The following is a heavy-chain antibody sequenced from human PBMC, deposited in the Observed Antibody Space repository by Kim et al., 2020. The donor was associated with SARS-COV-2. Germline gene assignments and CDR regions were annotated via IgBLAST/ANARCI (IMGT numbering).Heavy chain of an antibody. Sequence: GGSLRLSCSASGFTFSSYAMHWVRQAPGKGLEYVSAISSNGGSTYYADSVKGRFTISRDNSKNTLYLQMSSLRAEDTAVYYCVKGPRASFLAYGMDVWGQGTTVTVSS. J-gene: IGHJ6*02. V-gene: IGHV3-64D*06. CDR1: GFTFSSYA. CDR2: ISSNGGST. CDR3: VKGPRASFLAYGMDV.